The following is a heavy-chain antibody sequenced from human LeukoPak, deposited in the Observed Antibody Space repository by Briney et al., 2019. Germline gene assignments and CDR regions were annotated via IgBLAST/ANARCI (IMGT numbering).Heavy chain of an antibody. J-gene: IGHJ5*02. CDR2: FDPEDGET. CDR3: AARTTGTILWVYWFDP. CDR1: GYTLTELS. D-gene: IGHD1-1*01. Sequence: ASVKVSCKVSGYTLTELSMHWVRQAPGKGLEWMGGFDPEDGETIYAQKFQGRVTMTEDTPTDTAYMELSSLRSEDTAVYYCAARTTGTILWVYWFDPWGQGTLVTVSS. V-gene: IGHV1-24*01.